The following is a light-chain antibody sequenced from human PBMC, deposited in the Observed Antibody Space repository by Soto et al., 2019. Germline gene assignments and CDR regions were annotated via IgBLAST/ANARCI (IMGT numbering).Light chain of an antibody. CDR2: EVI. Sequence: QSVLTQPPSASGSPGQSVTISCTGTSSDVGGYYYVSWYQQHPDKAPKLLLYEVIKRPSGVPNRFSGSKSGNTASLTVSGLQAEDEADYYCSSYAGSSNFVVFGGGTKLTVL. CDR1: SSDVGGYYY. V-gene: IGLV2-8*01. CDR3: SSYAGSSNFVV. J-gene: IGLJ2*01.